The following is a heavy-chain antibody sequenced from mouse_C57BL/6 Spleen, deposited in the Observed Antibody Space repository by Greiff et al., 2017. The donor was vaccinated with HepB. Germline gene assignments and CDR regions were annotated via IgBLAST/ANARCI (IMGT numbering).Heavy chain of an antibody. V-gene: IGHV1-69*01. CDR2: IDPSDSYT. CDR1: GYTFTSYW. CDR3: ARGGYYGSPRYFDV. D-gene: IGHD2-2*01. Sequence: QVQLQQPGAELVMPGASVKLSCKASGYTFTSYWMHWVKQRPGQGLEWIGEIDPSDSYTTYNQKFKGKSTLTVDKSSSTAYMQLSSLTSEDSAVYYCARGGYYGSPRYFDVWGTGTTVTVSS. J-gene: IGHJ1*03.